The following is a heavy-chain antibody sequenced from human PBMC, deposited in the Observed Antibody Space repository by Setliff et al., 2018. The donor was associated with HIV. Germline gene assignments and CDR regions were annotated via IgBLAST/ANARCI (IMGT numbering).Heavy chain of an antibody. CDR3: ARLGRPYSGQGWFDP. CDR2: IYYSGNT. J-gene: IGHJ5*02. V-gene: IGHV4-39*01. D-gene: IGHD5-12*01. Sequence: LSLTCTVSGGSISTYCWGWIRQPPGKRLEWIGSIYYSGNTYYNPSLKSRVTISVDTSKNQFFLNLSSVTATDSAVYYCARLGRPYSGQGWFDPWGQGTLVTVSS. CDR1: GGSISTYC.